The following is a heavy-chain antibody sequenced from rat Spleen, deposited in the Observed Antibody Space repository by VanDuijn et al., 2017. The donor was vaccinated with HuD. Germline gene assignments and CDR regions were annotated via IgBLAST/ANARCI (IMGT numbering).Heavy chain of an antibody. CDR3: AKGVTMMDA. J-gene: IGHJ4*01. Sequence: EVQLVESGGGLVQPGRSLKLSCAASGFTFSNYYMAWVLQAPTKGREWNASIRSDGDRTYYRDSVKGRFTISRDDAKNTLYLQMESLRSEDTATYYCAKGVTMMDAWGQGASVTVSS. D-gene: IGHD1-12*01. V-gene: IGHV5-20*01. CDR1: GFTFSNYY. CDR2: IRSDGDRT.